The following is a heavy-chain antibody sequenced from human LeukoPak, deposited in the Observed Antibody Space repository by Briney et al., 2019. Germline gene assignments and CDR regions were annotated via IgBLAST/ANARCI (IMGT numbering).Heavy chain of an antibody. D-gene: IGHD1-26*01. J-gene: IGHJ3*02. V-gene: IGHV1-8*01. CDR1: GYTFTSYD. CDR2: LNPNSGNT. CDR3: ARESSGATKFSDAFDI. Sequence: SVKVSCKASGYTFTSYDINWVRQATGQGLEWMGWLNPNSGNTGYPQKFQGRVTMTRNTSISTAYMELSSLRSEDTAVYYCARESSGATKFSDAFDIWGQGTMVTVSS.